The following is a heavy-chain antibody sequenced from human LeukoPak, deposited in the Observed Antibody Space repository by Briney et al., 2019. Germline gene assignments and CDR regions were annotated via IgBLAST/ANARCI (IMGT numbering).Heavy chain of an antibody. Sequence: SETLSLTCTVSGGSISSHYWSWIRQPPGKGLEWIGNIYYSGSTNYNPSLKSRVTISVDTSKNQFSLKLSSVTAADTAVYYCARGLSSGWPKHGRLHYYMDVWGKGTTVTVSS. V-gene: IGHV4-59*11. CDR1: GGSISSHY. CDR3: ARGLSSGWPKHGRLHYYMDV. D-gene: IGHD6-19*01. J-gene: IGHJ6*03. CDR2: IYYSGST.